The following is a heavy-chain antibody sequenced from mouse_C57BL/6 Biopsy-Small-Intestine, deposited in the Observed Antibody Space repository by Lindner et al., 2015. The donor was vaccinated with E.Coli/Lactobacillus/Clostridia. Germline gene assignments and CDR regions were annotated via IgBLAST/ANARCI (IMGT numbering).Heavy chain of an antibody. D-gene: IGHD1-1*02. CDR2: INAGNGDT. Sequence: SVKVSCKASGYTFTNYAMYWVAPGPGQRLEWMGWINAGNGDTNYSQKFQGRVTITRDTSASTAYMELSSLRSEDTAVYYCARDYYYGSGSSVIWGQGTMVTVSS. CDR1: GYTFTNYA. CDR3: ARDYYYGSGSSVI. J-gene: IGHJ3*01. V-gene: IGHV1-79*01.